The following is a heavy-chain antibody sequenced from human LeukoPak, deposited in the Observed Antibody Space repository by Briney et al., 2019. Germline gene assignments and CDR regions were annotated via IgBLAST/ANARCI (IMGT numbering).Heavy chain of an antibody. CDR2: IYYSGST. J-gene: IGHJ4*02. CDR3: ARHGTKLYYYGSGRYFDY. Sequence: WVRQAPGKGLEWIGSIYYSGSTYYNPSLKSRVTISVDTSKNQFSLKLSSVTAADTAAYYCARHGTKLYYYGSGRYFDYWGQGTLVTVSS. V-gene: IGHV4-39*01. D-gene: IGHD3-10*01.